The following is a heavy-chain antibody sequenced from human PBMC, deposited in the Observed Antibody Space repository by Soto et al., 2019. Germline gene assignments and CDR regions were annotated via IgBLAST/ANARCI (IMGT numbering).Heavy chain of an antibody. J-gene: IGHJ6*02. V-gene: IGHV3-23*01. CDR1: GFTFSSYA. Sequence: GGSLRLSCAASGFTFSSYAMSWVRQAPGKGLEWVSAISGSGGSTYYADSVKGRFTISRDNSKNTLYLQMNSLRAEDTAVYYCANLFFGYYYYGMDVWGQGTTVTVSS. D-gene: IGHD3-3*01. CDR2: ISGSGGST. CDR3: ANLFFGYYYYGMDV.